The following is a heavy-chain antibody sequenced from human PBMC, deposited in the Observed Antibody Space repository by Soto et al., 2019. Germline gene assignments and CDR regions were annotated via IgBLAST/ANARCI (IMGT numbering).Heavy chain of an antibody. CDR1: GFIFSDYG. CDR2: ISYDRSNT. Sequence: QVQLVESGGGVVQPGRSLRLSCAASGFIFSDYGMHWVRLAPGKGLEWVAVISYDRSNTYYADSVKGRFTISRDNSKSTLYLQMNSLRPDDTAVYSCARGWKYYYANSGYQGAFDIWGQGTRVTVSS. J-gene: IGHJ3*02. D-gene: IGHD3-22*01. CDR3: ARGWKYYYANSGYQGAFDI. V-gene: IGHV3-30*14.